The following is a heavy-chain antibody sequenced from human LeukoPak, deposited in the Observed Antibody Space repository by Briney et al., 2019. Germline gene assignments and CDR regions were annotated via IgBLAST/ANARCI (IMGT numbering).Heavy chain of an antibody. J-gene: IGHJ6*03. CDR2: IYYSGSA. CDR1: GGSISSGGYY. Sequence: SETLSLTCTVSGGSISSGGYYWSWIRQHPGKGLEWIGYIYYSGSAYYNPSLKSRVTISVDTSKNQFSLKLSSVTAADTAVYYCARGHLYDPFRSGYYYMDVWGKGTTVTVSS. CDR3: ARGHLYDPFRSGYYYMDV. V-gene: IGHV4-31*03. D-gene: IGHD3-3*01.